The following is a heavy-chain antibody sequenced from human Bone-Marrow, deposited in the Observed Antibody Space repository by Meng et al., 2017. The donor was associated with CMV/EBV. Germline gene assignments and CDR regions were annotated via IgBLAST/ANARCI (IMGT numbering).Heavy chain of an antibody. Sequence: SETLSLTCAVYGGSFSGYYWSWIRQPPGKGLEWLGEINHSGSTNYNPSLKSRVTISVDTSKNQFSLKLSSVTAADTAVYYCARAPVIYRYCSSTSCSKFDYWGQGTRVTVSS. CDR1: GGSFSGYY. D-gene: IGHD2-2*01. CDR2: INHSGST. J-gene: IGHJ4*02. V-gene: IGHV4-34*01. CDR3: ARAPVIYRYCSSTSCSKFDY.